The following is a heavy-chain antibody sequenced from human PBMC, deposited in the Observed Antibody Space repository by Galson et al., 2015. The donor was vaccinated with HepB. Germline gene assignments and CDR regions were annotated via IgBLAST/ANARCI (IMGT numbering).Heavy chain of an antibody. CDR3: ARDRSSSSGWDYYYYGMDV. D-gene: IGHD6-6*01. Sequence: SETLSLTCTVSGGSISSYYWSWIRQPPGKGLEWIGYIYYSGSTNYNPSLKGRVTISVDTSKNQFSLKLSSVTAADTAVYYCARDRSSSSGWDYYYYGMDVWGQGTTVTVSS. J-gene: IGHJ6*02. CDR2: IYYSGST. V-gene: IGHV4-59*01. CDR1: GGSISSYY.